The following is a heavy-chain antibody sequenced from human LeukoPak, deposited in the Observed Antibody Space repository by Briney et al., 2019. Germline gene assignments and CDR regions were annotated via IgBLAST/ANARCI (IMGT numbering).Heavy chain of an antibody. CDR2: IYTSGST. CDR3: ARAGSKYYYYGMDV. D-gene: IGHD2-2*01. V-gene: IGHV4-4*07. J-gene: IGHJ6*02. CDR1: GGSISSYY. Sequence: SETLSLTCTVSGGSISSYYWSWIRQPAGKGLEWIGRIYTSGSTNYNPSLKSRGTMSVDTSKNKFSLKLSSVTAADTAVYYCARAGSKYYYYGMDVWGQGTTVTVSS.